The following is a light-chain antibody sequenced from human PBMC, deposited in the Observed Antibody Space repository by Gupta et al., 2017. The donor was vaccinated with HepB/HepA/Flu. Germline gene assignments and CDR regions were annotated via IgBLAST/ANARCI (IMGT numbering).Light chain of an antibody. CDR1: KLGDKY. V-gene: IGLV3-1*01. J-gene: IGLJ2*01. CDR2: QDN. Sequence: SYELIQSPSVSVSPGQAATITCAGEKLGDKYACWYQQRPGQSPLVVIYQDNKRPSEIPERFSGSNSGNTATLTITWTQAMDEADYYCQAWDRNTVVFGGATKLTVL. CDR3: QAWDRNTVV.